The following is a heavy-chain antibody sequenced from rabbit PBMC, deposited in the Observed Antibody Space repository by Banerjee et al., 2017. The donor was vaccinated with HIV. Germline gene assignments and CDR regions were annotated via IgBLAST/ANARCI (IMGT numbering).Heavy chain of an antibody. V-gene: IGHV1S45*01. J-gene: IGHJ4*01. D-gene: IGHD4-1*01. CDR2: IYTGSSGST. CDR1: GFSFSGYYL. Sequence: QEQLEESGGDLVKPGASLTLTCTASGFSFSGYYLCWVRQAPGKGLEWIACIYTGSSGSTYYASWAKGRFTISSDNAQNTVDLQMNSLTAADTATYFCARDLAGVIGWNFNLWGPGTLVTVS. CDR3: ARDLAGVIGWNFNL.